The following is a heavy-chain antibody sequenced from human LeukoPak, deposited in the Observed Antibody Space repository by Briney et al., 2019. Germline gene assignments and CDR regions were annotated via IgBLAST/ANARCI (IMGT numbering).Heavy chain of an antibody. CDR1: GFTFSSYG. V-gene: IGHV3-33*01. J-gene: IGHJ3*02. D-gene: IGHD3-10*01. Sequence: PGGSLRLSCAASGFTFSSYGMHWVRQAPGKGLEWVAVIWYDGSNKYYADSVKGRFTISRDNSKNTLYLQMNSLRAEDTAVYYCAREAMVRDYDVFDIWGQGTMVTVSS. CDR2: IWYDGSNK. CDR3: AREAMVRDYDVFDI.